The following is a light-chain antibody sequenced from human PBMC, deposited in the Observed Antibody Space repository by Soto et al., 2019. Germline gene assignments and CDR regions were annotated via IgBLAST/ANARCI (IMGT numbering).Light chain of an antibody. CDR2: EVS. J-gene: IGLJ2*01. Sequence: QSALTQPPSVSGSPGQSVTISCTGTSSDVGSYNRVSWYQQPPGTAPKLMIFEVSNRPSWVPDRFSGSKSGNTASLTISGLQAEDEADYYCSSYTSNSTFVVFGGGTKLTVL. CDR3: SSYTSNSTFVV. CDR1: SSDVGSYNR. V-gene: IGLV2-18*02.